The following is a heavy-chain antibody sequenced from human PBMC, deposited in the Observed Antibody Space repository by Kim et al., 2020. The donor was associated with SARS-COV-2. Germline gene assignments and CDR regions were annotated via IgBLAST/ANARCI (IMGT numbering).Heavy chain of an antibody. D-gene: IGHD1-26*01. Sequence: GSTYYHPSLKSRVTISVDTSKNQFSLKLSSVTAADTAVYYCARGYYGRYYWGQGTLVTVSS. CDR3: ARGYYGRYY. J-gene: IGHJ4*02. V-gene: IGHV4-31*02. CDR2: GST.